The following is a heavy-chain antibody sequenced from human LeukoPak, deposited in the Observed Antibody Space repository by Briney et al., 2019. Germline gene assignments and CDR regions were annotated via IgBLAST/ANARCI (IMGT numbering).Heavy chain of an antibody. Sequence: GGSLRLSCAASGFTFDGHAMHRVRQAPGKGLEWVAVISGDGGRTYYADSVEGRFTVSRDNSKNSLHLPLNSLRSEDTALYYCAKDARLIHLWSIVSYYYMDVWGKGTAVTVSS. D-gene: IGHD5-18*01. V-gene: IGHV3-43*02. CDR2: ISGDGGRT. CDR1: GFTFDGHA. CDR3: AKDARLIHLWSIVSYYYMDV. J-gene: IGHJ6*03.